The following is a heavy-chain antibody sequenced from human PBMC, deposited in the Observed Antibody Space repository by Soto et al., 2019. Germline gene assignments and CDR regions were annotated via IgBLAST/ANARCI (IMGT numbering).Heavy chain of an antibody. Sequence: SETLSLTCAVYGGSFSGYYWTWTRQPPGTGLEWIGEINHSGSTNYNPSLKSRVTISVDTSKNQFSLKLTSVTAADTAVYYCARHPSDFWFVPWGQGTLVTV. D-gene: IGHD2-21*02. CDR3: ARHPSDFWFVP. V-gene: IGHV4-34*01. J-gene: IGHJ5*02. CDR2: INHSGST. CDR1: GGSFSGYY.